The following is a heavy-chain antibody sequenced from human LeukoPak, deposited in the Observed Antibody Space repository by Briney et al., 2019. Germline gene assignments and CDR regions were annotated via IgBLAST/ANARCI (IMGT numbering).Heavy chain of an antibody. J-gene: IGHJ6*03. CDR3: ARAVRRTYDYYYYLDV. CDR1: GFSLDDYG. Sequence: GGSLRLSSPASGFSLDDYGMTWVRQTQGNGLKRRSGTNWRGVSTGYASSVRGRFTISRDNARNSVYLQMNSLRADDTALYYCARAVRRTYDYYYYLDVWGKGTTVIVS. V-gene: IGHV3-20*03. CDR2: TNWRGVST.